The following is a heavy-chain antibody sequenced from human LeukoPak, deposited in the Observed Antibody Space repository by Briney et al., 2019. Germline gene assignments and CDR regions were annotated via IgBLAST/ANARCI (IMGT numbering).Heavy chain of an antibody. CDR2: IYYSGST. CDR1: GGSISSYY. Sequence: PSETLSLTCTVSGGSISSYYWSWIRQPPGKGLEWIGYIYYSGSTNYNPSLKSRVTISVDTSKNQFSLKLSSVTAADTAVYCCARGYGPSEGYDYWGQGTLVTVSS. V-gene: IGHV4-59*08. D-gene: IGHD5-18*01. J-gene: IGHJ4*02. CDR3: ARGYGPSEGYDY.